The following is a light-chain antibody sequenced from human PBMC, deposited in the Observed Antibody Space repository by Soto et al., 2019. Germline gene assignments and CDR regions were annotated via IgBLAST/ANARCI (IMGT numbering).Light chain of an antibody. J-gene: IGLJ2*01. CDR1: SSDVGGYNY. CDR3: CSYPSSTSLV. Sequence: QSALTQPASVSASPGQSITISCTGTSSDVGGYNYVSWYQQHPGNAPKLVLYDVTNRPSGVSNRFSGSKSGNTASLTISGLQAEDEADYYCCSYPSSTSLVFGGGTKVTVL. V-gene: IGLV2-14*03. CDR2: DVT.